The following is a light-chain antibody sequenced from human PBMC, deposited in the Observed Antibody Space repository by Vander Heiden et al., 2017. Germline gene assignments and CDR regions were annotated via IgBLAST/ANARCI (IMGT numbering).Light chain of an antibody. Sequence: NVLTQSPGTLSLSPEQRATLSCRASQSLSRNFLAWYQQKPGQSPRLLIYGASNRAAGTPDRFSGSGSGTAFTLTISRLEPEDFAVYFCQQYDKLPLTFGGGTKVDLK. CDR1: QSLSRNF. V-gene: IGKV3-20*01. J-gene: IGKJ4*01. CDR2: GAS. CDR3: QQYDKLPLT.